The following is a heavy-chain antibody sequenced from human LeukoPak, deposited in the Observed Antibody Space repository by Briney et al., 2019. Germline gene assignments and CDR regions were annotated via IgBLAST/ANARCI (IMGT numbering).Heavy chain of an antibody. D-gene: IGHD6-19*01. CDR1: GFTFDNYA. V-gene: IGHV3-9*03. CDR3: TRSSGWYNYFDY. J-gene: IGHJ4*02. CDR2: ISWNSGSI. Sequence: GGSLRLSCAASGFTFDNYAMHWVRQVPGKGLEWVSGISWNSGSIAYADSVKGRFTISRDNAKNSLYLQMNSLRAEDMASYYCTRSSGWYNYFDYWGQGTLVTVSS.